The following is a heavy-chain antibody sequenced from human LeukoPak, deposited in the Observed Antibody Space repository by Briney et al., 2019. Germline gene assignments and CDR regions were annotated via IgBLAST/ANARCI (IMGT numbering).Heavy chain of an antibody. V-gene: IGHV1-2*02. J-gene: IGHJ5*02. CDR1: GYTFTGYY. CDR3: FVYDSSGYHNWFDP. Sequence: GASVTVSCTASGYTFTGYYMHWVRQAPGQGLEWMGWINPNSGGTNYAQKFQGRVTMTRDTSISTAYMELSRLRSDDTAVYYCFVYDSSGYHNWFDPWGQGTLVTVSS. D-gene: IGHD3-22*01. CDR2: INPNSGGT.